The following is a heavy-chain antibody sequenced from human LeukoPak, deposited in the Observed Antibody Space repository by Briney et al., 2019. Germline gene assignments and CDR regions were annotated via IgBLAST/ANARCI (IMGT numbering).Heavy chain of an antibody. J-gene: IGHJ4*02. CDR2: ISGSGGST. CDR1: GFTSSSYA. Sequence: GGSLRLSCAASGFTSSSYAMSWVRQAPGKGLEWVSAISGSGGSTYYADSVKGRFTISRDNSKNTLYLQMNSLRAEDTAVYYCARDGIELRNFDYWGQGTLVTVSS. V-gene: IGHV3-23*01. CDR3: ARDGIELRNFDY. D-gene: IGHD2/OR15-2a*01.